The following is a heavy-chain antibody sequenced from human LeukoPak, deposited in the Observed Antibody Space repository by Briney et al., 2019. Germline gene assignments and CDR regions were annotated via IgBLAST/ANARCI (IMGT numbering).Heavy chain of an antibody. Sequence: ASVRVSCKASGYSFTSNYIHWVRQAPGQGLEWMGMIYPRDGSTSYAQKFQGRVTVTRDTSTSTVHMELSGLRSEDTAVYYCARDQEAFDYWGQGILVTVSS. CDR3: ARDQEAFDY. CDR1: GYSFTSNY. J-gene: IGHJ4*02. CDR2: IYPRDGST. V-gene: IGHV1-46*01.